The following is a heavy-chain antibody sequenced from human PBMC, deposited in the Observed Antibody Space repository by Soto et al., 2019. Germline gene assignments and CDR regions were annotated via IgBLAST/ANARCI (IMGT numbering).Heavy chain of an antibody. D-gene: IGHD1-26*01. CDR2: IDGGKT. J-gene: IGHJ4*02. CDR3: TSNAAAKVGTLSY. V-gene: IGHV3-15*02. CDR1: GFTFNNAR. Sequence: EVQLVESGGALVEPGGSLRLSCAASGFTFNNARMSWVRQDPGKGLDWVGRIDGGKTDFAAPVEGRFTFTRADSRNTLFLQMNSLKTEDTGVYYCTSNAAAKVGTLSYWGQGTLVTVSS.